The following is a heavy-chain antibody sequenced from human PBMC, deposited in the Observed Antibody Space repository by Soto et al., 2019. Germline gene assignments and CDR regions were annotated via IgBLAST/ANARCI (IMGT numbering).Heavy chain of an antibody. Sequence: GGSLRLSCAASGFTFRSYGMHWVRQAPGKGLEWVAGISYDGNNKHHADSVKGRFTISRENSENTLYVQMSSLRAEDTAVYYCAKAHGSSSFYYYGMDVWGQGTTVTVSS. CDR1: GFTFRSYG. V-gene: IGHV3-30*18. CDR2: ISYDGNNK. D-gene: IGHD6-6*01. J-gene: IGHJ6*02. CDR3: AKAHGSSSFYYYGMDV.